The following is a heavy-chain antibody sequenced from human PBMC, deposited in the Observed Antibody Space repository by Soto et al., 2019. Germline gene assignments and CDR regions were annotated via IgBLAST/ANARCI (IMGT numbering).Heavy chain of an antibody. Sequence: QVQLVQSGAEVKKPGSSVKVSCKASGGTFSSYTISWVRHAPGQGLEWMGRIIPILGIANYAQKFQGRVTITADKSTSTAYMELSSLRSEDTAVYYCARELAAAGNSEYFQHWRQGTLVTVSS. D-gene: IGHD6-13*01. CDR2: IIPILGIA. J-gene: IGHJ1*01. CDR1: GGTFSSYT. V-gene: IGHV1-69*08. CDR3: ARELAAAGNSEYFQH.